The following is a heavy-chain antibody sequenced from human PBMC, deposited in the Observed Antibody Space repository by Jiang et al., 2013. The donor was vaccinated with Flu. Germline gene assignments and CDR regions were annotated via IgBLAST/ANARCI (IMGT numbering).Heavy chain of an antibody. CDR3: ARGSQAADYYYGMDV. J-gene: IGHJ6*02. D-gene: IGHD6-13*01. CDR1: GGTFSHYA. V-gene: IGHV1-69*01. CDR2: IIPIVGTA. Sequence: SGAEVKKPGSSVKVSCRASGGTFSHYAISRVRRAPGQGLEWMGGIIPIVGTAKYAQKFQGRVTISAHESTRTADIELSSLTSDDTAVYYCARGSQAADYYYGMDVWGQGTTVTVS.